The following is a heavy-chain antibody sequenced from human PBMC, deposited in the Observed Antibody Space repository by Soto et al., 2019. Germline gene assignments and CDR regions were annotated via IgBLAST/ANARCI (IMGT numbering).Heavy chain of an antibody. V-gene: IGHV4-34*01. CDR3: ARSDNRNSLYGVDV. CDR2: INHRGSS. J-gene: IGHJ6*02. CDR1: GGSLSGYY. Sequence: NPSETLSLTCAVNGGSLSGYYWSWIRQSPGKGLEWIGEINHRGSSDYNPSLKSRVTISIDASKNHVTLELTSVTAADTAVYYCARSDNRNSLYGVDVWGQGTAVTVS. D-gene: IGHD1-7*01.